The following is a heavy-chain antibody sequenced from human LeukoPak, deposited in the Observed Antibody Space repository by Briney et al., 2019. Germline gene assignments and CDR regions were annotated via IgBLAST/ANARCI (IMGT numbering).Heavy chain of an antibody. CDR1: GGSFSGYY. D-gene: IGHD3-10*01. J-gene: IGHJ4*02. CDR3: ATTGDYYGSGSYWDY. Sequence: SETLSLTCAVYGGSFSGYYWSWIRQPPGKGLEWIGEINHSGSTNYNPSLKSRVTISVDTSKNQFSLKLSSVTAADTAVYYCATTGDYYGSGSYWDYWGQGTLVTVSS. CDR2: INHSGST. V-gene: IGHV4-34*01.